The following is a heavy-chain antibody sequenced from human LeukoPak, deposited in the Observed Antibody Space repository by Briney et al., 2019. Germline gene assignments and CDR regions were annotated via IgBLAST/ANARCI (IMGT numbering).Heavy chain of an antibody. CDR1: GYTFTSYD. Sequence: GASVKVSCKASGYTFTSYDINWVRQATGQGLEWMGWINPNSGGTNYAQKFQGRVTMTRDTSISTAYMELSRLRSDDTAVYYCASPLGYCSSTSCYDYYYMDVWGKGTTVTVSS. V-gene: IGHV1-2*02. CDR2: INPNSGGT. J-gene: IGHJ6*03. D-gene: IGHD2-2*01. CDR3: ASPLGYCSSTSCYDYYYMDV.